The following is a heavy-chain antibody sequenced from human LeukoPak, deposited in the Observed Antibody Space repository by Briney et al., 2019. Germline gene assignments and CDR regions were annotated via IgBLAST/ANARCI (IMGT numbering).Heavy chain of an antibody. V-gene: IGHV3-66*01. D-gene: IGHD5-12*01. Sequence: PGGSLRLSCAASGFTVSSNYMSWVRQAPGKGLEWVSVIYSGGSTYYADSVKGRFTISRDNSKNTLYLQMNSLRAEDTAVYYCARSRGLGGYDLNFDYWGQGTLVTVSS. J-gene: IGHJ4*02. CDR3: ARSRGLGGYDLNFDY. CDR2: IYSGGST. CDR1: GFTVSSNY.